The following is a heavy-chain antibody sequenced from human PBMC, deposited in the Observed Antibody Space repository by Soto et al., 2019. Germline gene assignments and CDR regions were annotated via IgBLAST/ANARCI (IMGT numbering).Heavy chain of an antibody. CDR2: INHSGST. Sequence: SETLSLTCAVYGGSFSGYYWSWIRQPPGKGLEWIGEINHSGSTNYNPSLKSRVTISVDTSKNQFSLKLSSVTAADTAVYYCARARAYGLIEARPRGHDFDIWGQGTMVTVSS. D-gene: IGHD6-6*01. CDR1: GGSFSGYY. J-gene: IGHJ3*02. CDR3: ARARAYGLIEARPRGHDFDI. V-gene: IGHV4-34*01.